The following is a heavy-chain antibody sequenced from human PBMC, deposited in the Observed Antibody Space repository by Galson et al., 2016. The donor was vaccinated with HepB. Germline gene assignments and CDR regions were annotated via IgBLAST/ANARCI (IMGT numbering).Heavy chain of an antibody. CDR3: ARDDSGGWYGFHYGMDV. J-gene: IGHJ6*02. CDR1: GTSISGYY. V-gene: IGHV4-59*01. D-gene: IGHD6-19*01. CDR2: NHYSGRT. Sequence: ATQFLTCTVSGTSISGYYLSWLRQPPGKGLEWIGYNHYSGRTNYNPSLKSRVTITVDTSKNQFSLKLSSVTAADTAVYYCARDDSGGWYGFHYGMDVWGQGTTVTVSS.